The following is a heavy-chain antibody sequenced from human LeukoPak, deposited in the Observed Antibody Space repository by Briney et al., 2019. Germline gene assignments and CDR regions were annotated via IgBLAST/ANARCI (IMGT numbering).Heavy chain of an antibody. CDR2: ISWNSGSI. Sequence: PGRSLRLSCAASGFTFDDYAMHWVRQAPGKGLEWVSGISWNSGSIGYADSVKGRFTISRDNAKNSLYLQMNSLRAEDTALYYCANPRWVMVLIDAFDIWGQGTMVTVSS. J-gene: IGHJ3*02. D-gene: IGHD3-10*01. CDR1: GFTFDDYA. CDR3: ANPRWVMVLIDAFDI. V-gene: IGHV3-9*01.